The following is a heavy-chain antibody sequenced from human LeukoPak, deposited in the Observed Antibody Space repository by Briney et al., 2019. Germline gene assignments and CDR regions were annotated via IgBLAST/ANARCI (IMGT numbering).Heavy chain of an antibody. CDR3: ASYISGWGYYFGY. J-gene: IGHJ4*02. CDR2: INPNSGGT. V-gene: IGHV1-2*02. D-gene: IGHD6-19*01. Sequence: GASVKVSCKASGYTFTGYYMHWVRQPPGQGLEWMGWINPNSGGTNYAQKFQGRVTMTRDTSISTAYMELSRLRSDDTAVYYCASYISGWGYYFGYWGQGTLVTVSS. CDR1: GYTFTGYY.